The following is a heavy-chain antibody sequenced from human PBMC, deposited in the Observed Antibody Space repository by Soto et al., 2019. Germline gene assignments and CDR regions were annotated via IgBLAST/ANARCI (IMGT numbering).Heavy chain of an antibody. V-gene: IGHV4-30-2*01. CDR3: ARDAKLLWFGEFQDYYYYYGMDV. CDR2: INHSGST. J-gene: IGHJ6*02. CDR1: GSSISSGGYS. Sequence: TSETLSLTCAVSGSSISSGGYSWSWIRQPPGKGLEWIGYINHSGSTNYNPSLKSRVTISVDTSKNQFSLKLSSVTAADTAVYYCARDAKLLWFGEFQDYYYYYGMDVWGQGTTVTVSS. D-gene: IGHD3-10*01.